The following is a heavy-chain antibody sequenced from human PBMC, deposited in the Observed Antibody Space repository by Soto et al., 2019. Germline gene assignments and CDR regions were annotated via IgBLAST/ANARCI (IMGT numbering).Heavy chain of an antibody. D-gene: IGHD3-10*01. CDR3: TTLTSY. V-gene: IGHV3-74*01. CDR2: INPDGSST. Sequence: GGSLRLSCVVSGLTFTNYWMHWVRQAPGKGLVWISRINPDGSSTTYAESVEGRFTISRDNTKNTLYLQMNSLRSEDTAMYYCTTLTSYWGQGTLVTVSS. J-gene: IGHJ4*02. CDR1: GLTFTNYW.